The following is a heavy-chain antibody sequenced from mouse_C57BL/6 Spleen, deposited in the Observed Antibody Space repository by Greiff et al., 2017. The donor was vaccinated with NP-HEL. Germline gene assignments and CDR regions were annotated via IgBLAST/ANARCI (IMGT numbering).Heavy chain of an antibody. CDR3: ARYYYGSSYYWYFDV. CDR2: ISYSGST. CDR1: GYSITSDY. V-gene: IGHV3-8*01. D-gene: IGHD1-1*01. J-gene: IGHJ1*03. Sequence: EVQLVESGPGLAKPSQPLSLTCSVTGYSITSDYWNWIRKFPGNKLEYMGYISYSGSTYYNPSLKSRISITRDTSKNQYYLQLNSVTHEDTATYYCARYYYGSSYYWYFDVWGTGTTVTVSS.